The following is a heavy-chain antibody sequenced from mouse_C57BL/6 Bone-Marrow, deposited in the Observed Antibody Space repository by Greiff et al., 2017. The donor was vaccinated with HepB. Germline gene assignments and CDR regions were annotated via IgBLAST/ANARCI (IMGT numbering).Heavy chain of an antibody. CDR1: GFSFNTYA. CDR2: IRSKSNNYAT. V-gene: IGHV10-1*01. J-gene: IGHJ4*01. Sequence: EVQLVESGGGLVQPKGSLKLSCAASGFSFNTYAMNWVRQAPGKGLEWVARIRSKSNNYATYYADSVKDRFTISRDDSESMLYLQMNNLKTEDTAMYYCVRQGLYYGSSYLYYAMDYWGQGTSVTVSS. CDR3: VRQGLYYGSSYLYYAMDY. D-gene: IGHD1-1*01.